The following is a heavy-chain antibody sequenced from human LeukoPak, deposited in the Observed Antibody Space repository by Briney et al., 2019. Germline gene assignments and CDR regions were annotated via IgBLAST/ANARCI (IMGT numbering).Heavy chain of an antibody. V-gene: IGHV4-59*01. CDR3: ARGTWELLGGFDY. CDR2: MFYSGGT. D-gene: IGHD1-26*01. J-gene: IGHJ4*02. Sequence: SETLSLTCTVSGGSISTYYWTWIRKPPGKGLEWIGYMFYSGGTEYNPSLYSRVTISVDTSKNQFSLKLRSVTAADTALYYCARGTWELLGGFDYWGQGILVTVPS. CDR1: GGSISTYY.